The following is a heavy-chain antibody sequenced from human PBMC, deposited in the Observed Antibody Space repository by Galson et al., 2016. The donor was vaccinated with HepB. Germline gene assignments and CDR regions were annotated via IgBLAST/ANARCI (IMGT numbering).Heavy chain of an antibody. CDR3: AREGMERFPTPYYIDV. Sequence: SVKVSCKASGYNFLRHSITWVRQAPGQGLEWLGWINVHSGNTRSAQRFQGRVTMTTDTSTNTVYMELTSLRFDDTAVYYCAREGMERFPTPYYIDVWGEGTTVTVSS. CDR2: INVHSGNT. V-gene: IGHV1-18*01. J-gene: IGHJ6*03. D-gene: IGHD3-3*01. CDR1: GYNFLRHS.